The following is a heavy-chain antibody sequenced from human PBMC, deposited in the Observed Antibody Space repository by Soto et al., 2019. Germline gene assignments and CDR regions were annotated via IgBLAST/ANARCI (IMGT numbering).Heavy chain of an antibody. CDR2: ISYDGSNK. CDR1: GFTFSSYA. Sequence: GGSLRLSCAASGFTFSSYAMHWVRQAPGKGLEWVAVISYDGSNKYYADSVKGRLTISRDNSKNTLYLQMNSLRAEDTAVYYCARDTEWYSSSWYEFWNAFDIWGQGTMVTVSS. V-gene: IGHV3-30-3*01. J-gene: IGHJ3*02. CDR3: ARDTEWYSSSWYEFWNAFDI. D-gene: IGHD6-13*01.